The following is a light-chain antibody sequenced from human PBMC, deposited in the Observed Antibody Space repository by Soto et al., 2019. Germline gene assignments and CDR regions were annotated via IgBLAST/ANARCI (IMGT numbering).Light chain of an antibody. J-gene: IGKJ2*01. CDR2: GAS. CDR1: QSVSSSY. Sequence: EIVLTQSPATLSLSPGERATLSCRASQSVSSSYLAWYQQKPGQAPRLLIYGASSMATGIPSRFSGSGSGKDFTLTISLLEPEDFAVYYCQQYGSSFLFGQGTKLEIK. V-gene: IGKV3-20*01. CDR3: QQYGSSFL.